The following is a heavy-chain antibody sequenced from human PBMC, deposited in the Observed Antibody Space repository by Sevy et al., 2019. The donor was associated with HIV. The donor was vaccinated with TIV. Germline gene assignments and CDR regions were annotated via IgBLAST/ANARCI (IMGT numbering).Heavy chain of an antibody. V-gene: IGHV1-18*01. CDR1: GYTFTTYG. Sequence: ASVKVSCKASGYTFTTYGISWVRQAPGQGLEWMGWIGAYNGNTNYAQKFQGRVTMTTDTSTRTAYMELRSLGSDDAAVYFCASGSSVWYMHFDYWGQGTLVTVSS. CDR3: ASGSSVWYMHFDY. J-gene: IGHJ4*02. D-gene: IGHD6-19*01. CDR2: IGAYNGNT.